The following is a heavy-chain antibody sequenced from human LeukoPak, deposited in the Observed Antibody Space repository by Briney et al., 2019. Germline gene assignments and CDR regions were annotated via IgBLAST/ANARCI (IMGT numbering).Heavy chain of an antibody. V-gene: IGHV3-33*01. D-gene: IGHD2-8*01. Sequence: PGGPLRLSCAASGFTFSSYGMHWVREAPGKGLEWVAVIWYDGSNKYYADSVKGRFTISRDNSKNTLYLQMNSLRAEDTAVYYCARSDIVLTLGDDGMDVWGQGTTVTVSS. J-gene: IGHJ6*02. CDR3: ARSDIVLTLGDDGMDV. CDR2: IWYDGSNK. CDR1: GFTFSSYG.